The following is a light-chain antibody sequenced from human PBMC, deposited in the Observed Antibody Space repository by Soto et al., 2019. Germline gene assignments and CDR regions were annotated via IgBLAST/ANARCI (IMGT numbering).Light chain of an antibody. Sequence: SVLTQPRSVSGSPGQSVTISCTGTSSDVGGYNYVSWYQHHPGKGPKLIIYEVNNRPSGVSDRFSGSKSGNKASLTISNLEAEDESDYYCGSYTSTDTPFVFGTGTKVTVL. V-gene: IGLV2-11*01. J-gene: IGLJ1*01. CDR3: GSYTSTDTPFV. CDR2: EVN. CDR1: SSDVGGYNY.